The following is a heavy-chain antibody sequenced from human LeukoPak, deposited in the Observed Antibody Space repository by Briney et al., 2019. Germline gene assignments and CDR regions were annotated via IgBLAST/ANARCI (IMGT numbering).Heavy chain of an antibody. CDR1: GYTFSNYW. D-gene: IGHD1-26*01. Sequence: GESLKISCRGSGYTFSNYWIGWVRQMPGKGLEWMAIIYPGDSDRRYSPSFQGQVTISADRSIRTAYLRWSSLKASDTAIYYCARLTWDQYFFDFWDQGTQVTVSS. CDR3: ARLTWDQYFFDF. V-gene: IGHV5-51*01. J-gene: IGHJ4*01. CDR2: IYPGDSDR.